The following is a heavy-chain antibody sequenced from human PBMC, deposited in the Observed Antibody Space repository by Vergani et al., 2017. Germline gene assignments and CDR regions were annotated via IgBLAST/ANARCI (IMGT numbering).Heavy chain of an antibody. CDR2: VYYTGST. CDR3: ARDRDLYCRSTTSCHSWFDS. D-gene: IGHD2/OR15-2a*01. J-gene: IGHJ5*01. Sequence: QVQLQESGPGPVKPSETLSLTCAVSGYSISSGYYWSWFRQPPGKGLEWIGYVYYTGSTTYNPSLKRRVTISVDTSNNQFSLKMTSLTAADTAIYYCARDRDLYCRSTTSCHSWFDSWGQGSMVTVCS. CDR1: GYSISSGYY. V-gene: IGHV4-61*01.